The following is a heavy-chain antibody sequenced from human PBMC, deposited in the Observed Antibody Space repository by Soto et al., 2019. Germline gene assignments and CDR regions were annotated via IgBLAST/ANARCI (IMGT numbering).Heavy chain of an antibody. D-gene: IGHD2-8*01. CDR3: ASVEGVHDPIEAYYYYGMDV. V-gene: IGHV4-30-4*01. CDR2: IYYSGST. CDR1: GGSISSGDYY. Sequence: QVQLQESGPGLVKPSQTLSLTCTVSGGSISSGDYYWSWIRQPPGKGLEWIGYIYYSGSTYYNPSLKSRVTISVDTSKNQFSLKLSSVTAADTAVYYCASVEGVHDPIEAYYYYGMDVWGQGTTVTVSS. J-gene: IGHJ6*02.